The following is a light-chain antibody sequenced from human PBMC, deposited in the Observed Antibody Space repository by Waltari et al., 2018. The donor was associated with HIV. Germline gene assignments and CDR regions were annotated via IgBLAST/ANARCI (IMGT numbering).Light chain of an antibody. CDR1: SSNLGAGYH. CDR3: QSYDSSLTGSV. V-gene: IGLV1-40*01. J-gene: IGLJ2*01. Sequence: QSVLTQPPSASGAPGQRVTISCTGRSSNLGAGYHVHWYQQVPGTAPKLLIYGNNNRPSGVPDRFSTSKSGASPSLAITGLQAEDEADYYCQSYDSSLTGSVFGGGTKLTVL. CDR2: GNN.